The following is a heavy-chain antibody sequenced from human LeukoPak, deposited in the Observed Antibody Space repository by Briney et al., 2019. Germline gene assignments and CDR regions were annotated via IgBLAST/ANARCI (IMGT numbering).Heavy chain of an antibody. CDR2: INAGNGNT. V-gene: IGHV1-3*01. D-gene: IGHD3-22*01. CDR1: GYTLTSYA. J-gene: IGHJ4*02. Sequence: GASVKVSCKASGYTLTSYAMHWVRQAPGQRLEWMGWINAGNGNTKYSQKFQGRVTITRDTSASTAYMELSSLRSEDTAVYYCAKVGYYDSSGYWDLWYFDYWGQGTLVTVSS. CDR3: AKVGYYDSSGYWDLWYFDY.